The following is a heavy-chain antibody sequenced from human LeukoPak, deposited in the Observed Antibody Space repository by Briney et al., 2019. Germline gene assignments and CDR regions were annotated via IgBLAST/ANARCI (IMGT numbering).Heavy chain of an antibody. CDR3: ASGAGIAAPGTYDAFDI. CDR2: IYPGDSDT. D-gene: IGHD6-13*01. CDR1: GYSFTTYW. J-gene: IGHJ3*02. V-gene: IGHV5-51*01. Sequence: GESQKISCKGSGYSFTTYWIGWVRQMPGKGLESMGIIYPGDSDTKYSPSFQGQVTISADRSISTAYLQWSSLKASDTAMYYCASGAGIAAPGTYDAFDIWGQGTMVTVSS.